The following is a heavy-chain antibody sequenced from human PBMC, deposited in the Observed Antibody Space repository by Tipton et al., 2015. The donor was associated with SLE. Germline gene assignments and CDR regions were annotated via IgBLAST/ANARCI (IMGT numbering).Heavy chain of an antibody. D-gene: IGHD3-3*01. J-gene: IGHJ5*02. CDR3: ARDLEWLFGWFDP. Sequence: TLSLICTVSGGSISSGSYYWSWIRQPAGKGLEWIGRIYTSGSTNYNPPLKSRVTISVDTSKNQFSLKLGSVTAADTAVYYCARDLEWLFGWFDPWGQGTLVTVSS. V-gene: IGHV4-61*02. CDR2: IYTSGST. CDR1: GGSISSGSYY.